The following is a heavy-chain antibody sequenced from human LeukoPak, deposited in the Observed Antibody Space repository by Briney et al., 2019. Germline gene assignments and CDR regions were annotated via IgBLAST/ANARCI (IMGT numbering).Heavy chain of an antibody. CDR3: ASTCSSTSCYAGIY. CDR1: GYSISSGYY. V-gene: IGHV4-38-2*02. D-gene: IGHD2-2*01. J-gene: IGHJ4*02. CDR2: IYYSGST. Sequence: SETLSLTCTVSGYSISSGYYWGWIRQPPGKGLEWIGSIYYSGSTYYNPSLKSRVTISVDTSKNQFSLKLSSVTAADTAVYYCASTCSSTSCYAGIYWGQGTLVTVSS.